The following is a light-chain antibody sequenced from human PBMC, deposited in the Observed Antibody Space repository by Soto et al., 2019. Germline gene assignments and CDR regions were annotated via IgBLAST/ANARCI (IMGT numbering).Light chain of an antibody. CDR3: QQYTDKSPWT. J-gene: IGKJ1*01. CDR1: QNIRHL. V-gene: IGKV1-5*01. Sequence: DIQMTQSPSTLSASVGDRVTITCRASQNIRHLWAWYQQKPGKAPNLLIYDASNLEPGVPPRFSGSGSGTDFTLTISPLQPDDFATYYCQQYTDKSPWTFGQGTKVDIK. CDR2: DAS.